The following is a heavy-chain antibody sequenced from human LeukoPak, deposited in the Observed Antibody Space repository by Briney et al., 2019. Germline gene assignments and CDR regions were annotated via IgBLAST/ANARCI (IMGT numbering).Heavy chain of an antibody. D-gene: IGHD3-22*01. J-gene: IGHJ4*02. CDR1: GFTFNIYA. CDR2: ISETSRKT. Sequence: GGSLRLSCAASGFTFNIYAMSWVRQAPEKGLEWVSAISETSRKTYYADPVKGRFTISRDNSKNTPYLQMNSLRAEDTAVYYCAKDQGYYDSSGYYARPFDYWGQGTLVTVSS. CDR3: AKDQGYYDSSGYYARPFDY. V-gene: IGHV3-23*01.